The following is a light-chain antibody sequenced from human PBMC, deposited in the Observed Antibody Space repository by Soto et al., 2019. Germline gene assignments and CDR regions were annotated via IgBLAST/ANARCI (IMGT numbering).Light chain of an antibody. CDR3: QHYNDRPPWT. J-gene: IGKJ1*01. Sequence: EIVMTQSPATLSVSPGERATLSCRASQSVSTNLAWFQQKPGRAPRLPIFGASTRATDIPARFSGSGSGTEFTLTISTLQSEDFAVYYCQHYNDRPPWTFGQGTKVDIK. CDR2: GAS. CDR1: QSVSTN. V-gene: IGKV3-15*01.